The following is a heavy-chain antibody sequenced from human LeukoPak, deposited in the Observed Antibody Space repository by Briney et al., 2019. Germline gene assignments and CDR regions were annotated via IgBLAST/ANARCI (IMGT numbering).Heavy chain of an antibody. V-gene: IGHV4-34*01. CDR3: ARAGGGDIVVVPAAISYFDY. J-gene: IGHJ4*02. CDR2: INHSGST. CDR1: GGSFSGYY. Sequence: EASETLSLTCAVYGGSFSGYYWSWIRQPPGRGLEWIGEINHSGSTNYNPSLKSRVTISVDTSKNQFSLKLSSVTAADTAAYYCARAGGGDIVVVPAAISYFDYWGQGTLVTVSS. D-gene: IGHD2-2*01.